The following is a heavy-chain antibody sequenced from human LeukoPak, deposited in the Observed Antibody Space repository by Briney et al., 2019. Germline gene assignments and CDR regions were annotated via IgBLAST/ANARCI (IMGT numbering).Heavy chain of an antibody. CDR1: GYTFTGYY. V-gene: IGHV1-8*02. J-gene: IGHJ5*02. D-gene: IGHD1-14*01. CDR3: ARGPRNDP. Sequence: GASVKVSCKASGYTFTGYYMHWVRQAPGQGLEWMGWVHPNSGNTAYAQKFQGRVTMTRDTPISTAYMELSGLRSDDTAVYFCARGPRNDPWGQGTLVTVSS. CDR2: VHPNSGNT.